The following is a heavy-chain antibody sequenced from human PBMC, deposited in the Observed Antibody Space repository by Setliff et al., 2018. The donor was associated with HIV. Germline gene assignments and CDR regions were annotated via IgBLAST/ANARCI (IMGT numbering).Heavy chain of an antibody. D-gene: IGHD3-22*01. CDR2: IYYSGST. J-gene: IGHJ4*02. CDR1: GVAISSGGYY. Sequence: PSETLSLTCTVSGVAISSGGYYWSWIRQHPGKGLEWIGYIYYSGSTDYNPSLKCLVTISVDTSKNQLSLKLSSVTAADTAVYYCARLRYYDSSGYLDYWGQGTLVTVSS. V-gene: IGHV4-31*01. CDR3: ARLRYYDSSGYLDY.